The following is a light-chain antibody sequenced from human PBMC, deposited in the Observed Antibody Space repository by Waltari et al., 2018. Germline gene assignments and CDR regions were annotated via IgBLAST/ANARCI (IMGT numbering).Light chain of an antibody. CDR3: ATWDDSLSGPV. CDR1: SSNIGSNF. V-gene: IGLV1-47*01. Sequence: QSVLTQPPSVSGTPGQRVPISCSGSSSNIGSNFVYWYQQLSGTTPKLPLHKTHPRPSGVPDRFSGSKSGTSGSLAISGLRSEDEADYYCATWDDSLSGPVFGGGTKLTVL. J-gene: IGLJ3*02. CDR2: KTH.